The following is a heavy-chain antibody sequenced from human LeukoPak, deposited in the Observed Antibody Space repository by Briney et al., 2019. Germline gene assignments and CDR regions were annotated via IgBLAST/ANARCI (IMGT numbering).Heavy chain of an antibody. CDR3: AKDLSSGWYGDAFDI. J-gene: IGHJ3*02. CDR1: GFTFDDYA. V-gene: IGHV3-9*01. CDR2: ISWNSGDI. Sequence: GGSLRLSCAASGFTFDDYAMHWVRQAPGKGLEWVAGISWNSGDIGYADSVKGRFTISRDNAKNSLYLQMNSLRAEDTALYYCAKDLSSGWYGDAFDIWGQGTMVTVSS. D-gene: IGHD6-19*01.